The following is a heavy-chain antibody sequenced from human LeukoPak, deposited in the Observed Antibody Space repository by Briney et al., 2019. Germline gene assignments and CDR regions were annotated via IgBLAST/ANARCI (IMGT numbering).Heavy chain of an antibody. V-gene: IGHV4-34*01. CDR2: ISHVGTT. CDR1: GGSFSGYF. CDR3: AGGLSGYCPTTTCSF. Sequence: SETLSLTCTVHGGSFSGYFWSWIRQAPGKGLEWIGEISHVGTTNFNPSPQSRVTLSVDTSKRQFSLNLTSVTAADTAVYYCAGGLSGYCPTTTCSFWGEGTSVTVSS. D-gene: IGHD2-2*01. J-gene: IGHJ6*04.